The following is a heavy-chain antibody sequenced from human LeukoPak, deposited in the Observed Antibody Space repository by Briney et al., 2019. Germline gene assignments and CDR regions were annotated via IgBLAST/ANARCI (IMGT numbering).Heavy chain of an antibody. CDR3: ARDQAISPTVTTDGMDV. CDR2: INPSGGST. V-gene: IGHV1-46*01. J-gene: IGHJ6*02. CDR1: GYTFTSYY. Sequence: ASVKVSCKASGYTFTSYYMHWVRQAPGQGLEWMGIINPSGGSTSYAQKFQGRVTMTRDTSTSTVYMELGSLRSEDTAVYYCARDQAISPTVTTDGMDVWGQGTTVTVSS. D-gene: IGHD4-17*01.